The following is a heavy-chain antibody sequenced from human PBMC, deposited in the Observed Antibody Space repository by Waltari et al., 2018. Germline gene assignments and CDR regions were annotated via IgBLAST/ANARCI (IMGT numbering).Heavy chain of an antibody. V-gene: IGHV4-34*01. J-gene: IGHJ6*02. Sequence: QVQLQQWGAGLLKPSATLSLTCAVYGGSFSGYYWSWIRQPPGKGLEWIGEINHSGSTNYNPSLKSRVTISVDTSKNQFSLKLSSVTAADTAVYYCARFLVIRGYSYGPYYYYYGMDVWGQGTTVTVSS. D-gene: IGHD5-18*01. CDR1: GGSFSGYY. CDR3: ARFLVIRGYSYGPYYYYYGMDV. CDR2: INHSGST.